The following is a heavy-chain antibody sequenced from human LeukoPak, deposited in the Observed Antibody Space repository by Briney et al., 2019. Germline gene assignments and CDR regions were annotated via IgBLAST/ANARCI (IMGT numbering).Heavy chain of an antibody. CDR1: GYTFTGYY. CDR3: ARDRFTMVRGVTNWFDP. J-gene: IGHJ5*02. D-gene: IGHD3-10*01. Sequence: ASVKVSCKASGYTFTGYYMHWVRQAPGQGLEWMGRINPNSGGTNYARKFQGRVTMTRDTSISTAYMELSRLRSDDTAVYYCARDRFTMVRGVTNWFDPWGQGTLVTVSS. CDR2: INPNSGGT. V-gene: IGHV1-2*06.